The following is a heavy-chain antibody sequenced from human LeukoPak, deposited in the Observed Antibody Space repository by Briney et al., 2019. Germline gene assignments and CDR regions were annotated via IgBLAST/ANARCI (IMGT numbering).Heavy chain of an antibody. Sequence: PAGSLRLSCAASGFTFSSYAMSWVRQAPGKGLGWVSAISGSGGSRYYADSVKGRLTISTDNSKNTQYLQMNSLRAEDTAVSYCANGPGIAAAKDYWGQGTLVTVSS. J-gene: IGHJ4*02. CDR3: ANGPGIAAAKDY. CDR1: GFTFSSYA. V-gene: IGHV3-23*01. CDR2: ISGSGGSR. D-gene: IGHD6-13*01.